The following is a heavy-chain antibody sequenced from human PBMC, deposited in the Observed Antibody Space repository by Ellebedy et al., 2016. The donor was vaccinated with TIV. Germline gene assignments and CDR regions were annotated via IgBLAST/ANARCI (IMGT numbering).Heavy chain of an antibody. J-gene: IGHJ6*02. CDR2: AYYRSKWLN. CDR1: WDSVSDSSTT. CDR3: ARDPSWCWSRLDV. Sequence: SQTLSLTCAISWDSVSDSSTTWNWIRQSPSKGLEWLGMAYYRSKWLNDYAVSVKGRISIRPDTSKNQFSLQLASVTPEDTAVYYCARDPSWCWSRLDVWGQGTTVTVSS. D-gene: IGHD3-3*01. V-gene: IGHV6-1*01.